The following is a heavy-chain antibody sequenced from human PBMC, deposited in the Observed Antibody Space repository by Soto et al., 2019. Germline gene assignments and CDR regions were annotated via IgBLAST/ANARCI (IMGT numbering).Heavy chain of an antibody. V-gene: IGHV3-30*18. J-gene: IGHJ3*02. CDR2: ISYDGSNK. CDR1: GFSFSSYG. D-gene: IGHD2-2*01. CDR3: AKGHMNIVLVPAAVLDAFDI. Sequence: QVQLVESGGGVVQPGRSLRLSCAASGFSFSSYGMHWVRQAPGKGLDWVAVISYDGSNKYYADSVKGRFTISRDNSKNTLYLQMNSLRAEDTAVYYCAKGHMNIVLVPAAVLDAFDIWGQGTMVTVSS.